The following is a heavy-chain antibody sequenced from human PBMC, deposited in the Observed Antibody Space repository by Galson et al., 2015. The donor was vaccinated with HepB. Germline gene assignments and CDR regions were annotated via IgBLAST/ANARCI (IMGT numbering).Heavy chain of an antibody. Sequence: SVKVSCKASGGTFSSYTISWVRQAPGQGLEWMGRIIPILGIANYAQKFQGRVTITADKSTSTAYMELSSLRSEDTAVYYRATQRMYCSGGSCPYYFDYWGQGTLVTVSS. J-gene: IGHJ4*02. CDR1: GGTFSSYT. CDR3: ATQRMYCSGGSCPYYFDY. D-gene: IGHD2-15*01. V-gene: IGHV1-69*02. CDR2: IIPILGIA.